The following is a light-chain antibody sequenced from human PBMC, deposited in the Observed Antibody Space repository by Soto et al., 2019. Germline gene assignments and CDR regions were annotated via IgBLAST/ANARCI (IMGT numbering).Light chain of an antibody. CDR2: GAS. CDR1: QSVNDN. V-gene: IGKV3-15*01. J-gene: IGKJ4*01. CDR3: QQYNDWPLT. Sequence: EIVMTQSPATLSVSPGERVTLSCRAIQSVNDNLAWYQQKPGQAPRLLLYGASTRATGIPARFSGSGSATEFPLTISSLQSEDFAVYYCQQYNDWPLTFGGGTKVEI.